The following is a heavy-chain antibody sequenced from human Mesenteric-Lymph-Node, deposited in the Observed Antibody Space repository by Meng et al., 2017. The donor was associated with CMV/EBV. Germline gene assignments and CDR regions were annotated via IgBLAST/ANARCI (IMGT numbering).Heavy chain of an antibody. CDR1: GFIFSSTG. D-gene: IGHD4-17*01. Sequence: LSCAASGFIFSSTGMGWVRQAPGKGLEWVANIKQDGTSKYYVDSVKGRFTVSRDNAKNSLYLQMNSLRAEDTAVYYCARHGDYSFDYWGQGTLVTVSS. CDR3: ARHGDYSFDY. V-gene: IGHV3-7*01. CDR2: IKQDGTSK. J-gene: IGHJ4*02.